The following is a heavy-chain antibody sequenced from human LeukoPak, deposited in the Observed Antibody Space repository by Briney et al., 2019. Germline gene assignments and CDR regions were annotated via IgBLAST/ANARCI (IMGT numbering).Heavy chain of an antibody. J-gene: IGHJ4*02. CDR1: GFTFDDYG. CDR2: INWNGGST. Sequence: PGGSLRLSCAASGFTFDDYGISWVRQAPGKGLEWVSGINWNGGSTGYADSVKGRFTISRDNAKNSLYLQMNSLRAEDTALYYCARVDRFGYCSGGSCYQFDYWGQGTLVTVSS. CDR3: ARVDRFGYCSGGSCYQFDY. D-gene: IGHD2-15*01. V-gene: IGHV3-20*04.